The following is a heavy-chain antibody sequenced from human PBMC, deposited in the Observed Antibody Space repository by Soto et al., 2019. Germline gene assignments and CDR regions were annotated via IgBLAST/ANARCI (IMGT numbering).Heavy chain of an antibody. CDR3: ARGCGNSYYYGMDV. CDR1: GYTFTGYY. D-gene: IGHD2-15*01. CDR2: INPNSGGT. J-gene: IGHJ6*02. V-gene: IGHV1-2*02. Sequence: GASVKVSCKASGYTFTGYYMHWVRQAPGQGLEWMGWINPNSGGTNYAQKFQGRVTMTRDTSISTAYMELSRLRSDDTAVYYCARGCGNSYYYGMDVWGQGTTVTVSS.